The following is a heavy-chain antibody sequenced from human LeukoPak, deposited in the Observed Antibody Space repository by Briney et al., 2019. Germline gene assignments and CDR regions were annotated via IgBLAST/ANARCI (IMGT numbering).Heavy chain of an antibody. CDR2: IKQDGNEK. CDR3: ATTGLELPPYYFDY. D-gene: IGHD1-7*01. J-gene: IGHJ4*02. CDR1: GFTFTRYW. V-gene: IGHV3-7*03. Sequence: GGSLRLSCAASGFTFTRYWMSWVRQAPGKGLEWVANIKQDGNEKYHVDSVKGRFTISRDNAKNSLYLQMNSLRVEDTAVYYCATTGLELPPYYFDYWGQGTLVTVSS.